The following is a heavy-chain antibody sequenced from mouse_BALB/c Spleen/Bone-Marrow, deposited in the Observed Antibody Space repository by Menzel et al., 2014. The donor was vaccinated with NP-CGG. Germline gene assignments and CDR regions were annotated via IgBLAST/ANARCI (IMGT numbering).Heavy chain of an antibody. D-gene: IGHD2-4*01. CDR1: GYAFTNYW. CDR3: SREITRYAVDY. J-gene: IGHJ4*01. CDR2: INPGSGGV. Sequence: QVQLKESGAELVRPGTSVKVSRKASGYAFTNYWIEWVKQRPGQGLEWIGVINPGSGGVNYNEEFKGKATLTADKSSSTAYIQLSSLTSDDSAVYFCSREITRYAVDYWGQGTSVTVSS. V-gene: IGHV1-54*01.